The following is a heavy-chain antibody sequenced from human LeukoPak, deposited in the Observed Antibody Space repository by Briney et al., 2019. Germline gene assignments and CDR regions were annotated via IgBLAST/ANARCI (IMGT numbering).Heavy chain of an antibody. J-gene: IGHJ4*02. CDR2: ISSSSSTI. CDR1: GFTFSSYS. CDR3: ARDGLWPVGYRYFDY. D-gene: IGHD6-19*01. Sequence: GGSLRLSCAASGFTFSSYSMNWVRQAPGKGLEWVSYISSSSSTIYYADSVKGRFTISRDNAKNSLYLQMNSLRAEDTAVYYCARDGLWPVGYRYFDYWGQGTLVTVSS. V-gene: IGHV3-48*01.